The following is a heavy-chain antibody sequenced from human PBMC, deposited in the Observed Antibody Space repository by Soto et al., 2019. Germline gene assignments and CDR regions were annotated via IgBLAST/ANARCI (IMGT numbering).Heavy chain of an antibody. D-gene: IGHD2-21*01. V-gene: IGHV4-61*01. CDR1: GGSVSSGNYY. CDR2: FYYTGST. J-gene: IGHJ5*02. Sequence: ASETLSLTCTVSGGSVSSGNYYWSWIRQPPGKGLEWIGYFYYTGSTNYNPSLKSRVTISIDASKNQFSLRLSSVTAADTAVYYCARLGAYYQSLDPWGPGTLVTVSS. CDR3: ARLGAYYQSLDP.